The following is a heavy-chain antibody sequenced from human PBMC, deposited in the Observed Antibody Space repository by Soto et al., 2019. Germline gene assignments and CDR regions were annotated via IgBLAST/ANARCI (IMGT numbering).Heavy chain of an antibody. D-gene: IGHD2-2*01. CDR1: GYSFTSYW. J-gene: IGHJ6*03. CDR3: ARLYCSSTSCYPNHYYYYYMDV. V-gene: IGHV5-51*01. Sequence: GESLKISCKGSGYSFTSYWIGWVRQMPGKGLEWMGIIYPGDSDTRYSPSFQGQVTISADKSISTAYLQWSSLKASDTAVYYCARLYCSSTSCYPNHYYYYYMDVWGKGTTVTVSS. CDR2: IYPGDSDT.